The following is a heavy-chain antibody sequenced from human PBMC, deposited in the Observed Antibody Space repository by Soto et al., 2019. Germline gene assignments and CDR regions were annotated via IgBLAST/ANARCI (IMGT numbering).Heavy chain of an antibody. CDR1: GFTFSSYA. CDR3: AKYIDVAAGLDNNYGMDV. CDR2: ISGSGGST. V-gene: IGHV3-23*01. Sequence: GGSLRLSCAASGFTFSSYAMSWVRQAPGKGLEWVSAISGSGGSTYYADSVKGRFTISRDNSKNTLYLQTNSLRAEDTAVYYCAKYIDVAAGLDNNYGMDVWGQGTTVTVSS. J-gene: IGHJ6*02. D-gene: IGHD6-13*01.